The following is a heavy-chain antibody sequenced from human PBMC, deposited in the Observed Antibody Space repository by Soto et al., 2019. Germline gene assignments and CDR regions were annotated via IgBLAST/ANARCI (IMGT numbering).Heavy chain of an antibody. Sequence: PSETLSLTCAVSGGSFSGYFWTWIRQAPGKGLEWIGEITHSGGTNYNSSLKSRVMISVDTSKKQFSLILSSVTAADTAVYYCARDRQFYHFWSGYENEGPAGLDVWGQGTTVTVSS. CDR1: GGSFSGYF. D-gene: IGHD3-3*02. V-gene: IGHV4-34*01. J-gene: IGHJ6*02. CDR2: ITHSGGT. CDR3: ARDRQFYHFWSGYENEGPAGLDV.